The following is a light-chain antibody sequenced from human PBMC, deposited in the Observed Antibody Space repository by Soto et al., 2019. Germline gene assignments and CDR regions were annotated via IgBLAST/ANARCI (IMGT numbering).Light chain of an antibody. Sequence: EIVLTQSPGTLSLSPGERATLSCRASQRVDVSHLAWYQLRPGQAPRLLIYGASTRANGIPDRFSGSGSGTDFSLTIRGLKPEDFAVYYCQQYRMSPNTFGQGTRLEN. V-gene: IGKV3-20*01. CDR3: QQYRMSPNT. CDR1: QRVDVSH. J-gene: IGKJ5*01. CDR2: GAS.